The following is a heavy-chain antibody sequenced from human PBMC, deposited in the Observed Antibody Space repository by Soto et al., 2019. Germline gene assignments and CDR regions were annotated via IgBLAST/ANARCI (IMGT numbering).Heavy chain of an antibody. CDR3: AGRQSSCGFAKDA. CDR1: GVPFNGHY. V-gene: IGHV4-34*01. J-gene: IGHJ6*02. D-gene: IGHD2-21*01. CDR2: ISHSGTT. Sequence: SETVTLTCVVDGVPFNGHYWTLIRQPPGEGLEWIGEISHSGTTNYNPSLSSRLTISLGTSQKGFSLELSYVTAAETAVYYCAGRQSSCGFAKDAWGQGTTVTVSS.